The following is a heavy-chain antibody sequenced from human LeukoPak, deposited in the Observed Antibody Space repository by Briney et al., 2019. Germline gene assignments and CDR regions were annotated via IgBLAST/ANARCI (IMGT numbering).Heavy chain of an antibody. CDR2: IYSSGST. V-gene: IGHV4-4*07. D-gene: IGHD3-3*01. CDR1: GGSISSYY. CDR3: ARGGYYDFWSGYIFDY. J-gene: IGHJ4*02. Sequence: SETLSLTCTVSGGSISSYYWSWIRQPAGKGLEWIGRIYSSGSTDYNPSLKSRVTMSVDTSKNQFSLKLSSVTAADTAVYYCARGGYYDFWSGYIFDYWGQGTLVTVSS.